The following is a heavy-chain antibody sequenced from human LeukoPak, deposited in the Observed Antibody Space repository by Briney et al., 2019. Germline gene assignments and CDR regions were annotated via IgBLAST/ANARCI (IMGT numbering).Heavy chain of an antibody. CDR2: ISSSGSTI. J-gene: IGHJ4*02. CDR1: GFTFSSYG. Sequence: GGSLRLSCAASGFTFSSYGMNWVRQAPGKGLEWVSYISSSGSTIYYADSVKGRFTISRDNAKNSLYLQMNSLRAEDTAVYYCARGPRSYCGGDYWGQGTLVTVSS. V-gene: IGHV3-48*03. D-gene: IGHD2-21*01. CDR3: ARGPRSYCGGDY.